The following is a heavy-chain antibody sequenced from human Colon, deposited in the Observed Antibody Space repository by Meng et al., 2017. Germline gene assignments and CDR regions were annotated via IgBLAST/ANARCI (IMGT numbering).Heavy chain of an antibody. CDR1: GYSIGSGYY. J-gene: IGHJ4*02. CDR3: VRESTSIAGSPPHY. V-gene: IGHV4-38-2*02. D-gene: IGHD3-10*01. Sequence: SETLSLTCTVSGYSIGSGYYWGWIRQPPGKGLEWIGSIFHSGTTYYNPSLNTRVTMSVDTSKNQFSLKLSSATAADTAVYYCVRESTSIAGSPPHYWGQGQLVTVSS. CDR2: IFHSGTT.